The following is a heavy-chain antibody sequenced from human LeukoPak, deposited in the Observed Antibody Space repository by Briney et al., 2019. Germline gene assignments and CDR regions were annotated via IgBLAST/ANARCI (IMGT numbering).Heavy chain of an antibody. CDR1: GFTFSSYW. D-gene: IGHD3-10*01. J-gene: IGHJ4*02. V-gene: IGHV3-7*03. CDR3: ARIWFGLRRLYYFDY. CDR2: IKQDGSEK. Sequence: PGGSLRLSCAASGFTFSSYWMSWVRQAPGKGLEWVANIKQDGSEKYYVDSVKGRFTISRDNAKNSLYLQMNSLRAEDTAVYFCARIWFGLRRLYYFDYWGQGTLVSVSS.